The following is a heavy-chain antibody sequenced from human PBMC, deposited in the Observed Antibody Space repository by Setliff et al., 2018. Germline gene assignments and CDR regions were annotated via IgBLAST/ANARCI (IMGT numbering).Heavy chain of an antibody. CDR2: INQDGSGK. D-gene: IGHD3-22*01. Sequence: GGSLRLSCAASGFTFSSLWMSWVRQSPGKGLEWVANINQDGSGKYYVDSVKGRFTISRDNAKNSLSLQMNGLRAEDTAVYYCARNYYDSGDHLPFYYYYMDAWGEGTTVTVSS. J-gene: IGHJ6*03. CDR1: GFTFSSLW. CDR3: ARNYYDSGDHLPFYYYYMDA. V-gene: IGHV3-7*01.